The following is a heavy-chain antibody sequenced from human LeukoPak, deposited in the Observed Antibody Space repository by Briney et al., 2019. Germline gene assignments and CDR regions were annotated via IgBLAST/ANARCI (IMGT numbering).Heavy chain of an antibody. J-gene: IGHJ4*02. D-gene: IGHD5-18*01. CDR3: AREGYSYGIPHDY. CDR1: GFTFSSYG. Sequence: GGSLRLSCAASGFTFSSYGMHWVRQAPGKGLEWVSSISSSSSYIYYADSVKGRFTISRDNAKNSLYLQMNSLRAEDTAVYYCAREGYSYGIPHDYWGQGTLVTVSS. CDR2: ISSSSSYI. V-gene: IGHV3-21*01.